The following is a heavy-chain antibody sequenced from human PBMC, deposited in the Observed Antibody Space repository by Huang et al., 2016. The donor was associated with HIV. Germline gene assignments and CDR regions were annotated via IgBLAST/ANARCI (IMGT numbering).Heavy chain of an antibody. J-gene: IGHJ4*02. V-gene: IGHV2-70*15. Sequence: QVTLRESGPELVKPTQTLTLTCTFSGFSLSSSGMCGNLIRQPPGKALEWLARIDWDDEQYYNSSLEPRLTISKDTSKNQVVLTMTDMDPADTATYYCARIRNSNTFFDYWGQGTVVTVSS. CDR1: GFSLSSSGMC. CDR2: IDWDDEQ. D-gene: IGHD6-13*01. CDR3: ARIRNSNTFFDY.